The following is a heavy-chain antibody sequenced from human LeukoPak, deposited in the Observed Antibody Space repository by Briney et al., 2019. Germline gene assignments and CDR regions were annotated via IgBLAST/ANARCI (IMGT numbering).Heavy chain of an antibody. V-gene: IGHV4-39*07. CDR1: GGSISSSSYY. CDR3: ARVSNYGSGSYHDAFDI. D-gene: IGHD3-10*01. Sequence: AETLSLTCTVSGGSISSSSYYWGWIRQPPVKGLEWIGSIYYSGSAYYNPSLKSRVTISVDTSKNQFSLKLSSVTAADTAVYYCARVSNYGSGSYHDAFDIWGQGTMVTVSS. J-gene: IGHJ3*02. CDR2: IYYSGSA.